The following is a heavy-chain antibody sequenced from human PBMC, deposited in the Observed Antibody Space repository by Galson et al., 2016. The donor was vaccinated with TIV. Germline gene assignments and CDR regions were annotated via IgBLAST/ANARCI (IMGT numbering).Heavy chain of an antibody. CDR1: GYTFSKYG. V-gene: IGHV1-18*04. CDR2: ISGHSDNT. D-gene: IGHD3-22*01. CDR3: ARDRGSMTMILVVDYYYGMDV. Sequence: SVKVSCKASGYTFSKYGISWVRRAPGQGLEWMGWISGHSDNTDYARKFQGRLVMTTDTSTGTAFMEVRSLTSDDTAVYYCARDRGSMTMILVVDYYYGMDVWGQGTTVTVSS. J-gene: IGHJ6*02.